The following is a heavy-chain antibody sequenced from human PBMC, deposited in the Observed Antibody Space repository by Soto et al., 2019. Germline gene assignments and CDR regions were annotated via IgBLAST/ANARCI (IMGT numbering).Heavy chain of an antibody. V-gene: IGHV3-30-3*01. J-gene: IGHJ4*02. D-gene: IGHD3-10*01. CDR3: ARGDHSSGY. CDR1: GFTFSSYA. CDR2: ISYDGSNK. Sequence: QVQLVESGGGVVQPGRSLRLSCAASGFTFSSYAMHWVRQAPGKGLEWVAVISYDGSNKYYADSVQGRFTISRDNSKNTLYLQMNSLRAEDTAVYYCARGDHSSGYWGQGTLVTVSS.